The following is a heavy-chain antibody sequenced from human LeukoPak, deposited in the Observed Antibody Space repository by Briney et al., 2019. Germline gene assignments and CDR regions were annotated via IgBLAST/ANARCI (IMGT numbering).Heavy chain of an antibody. D-gene: IGHD5-24*01. Sequence: PSETLSLTCTVSGGSISSYYWSWIRQPPGKGLEWIGYIYYSGSTNYNPSLKSRVTISVDTSKNQFSLKLSSVTAADTAVYYCARLMATPYYYYGMDVWGQGTTVTVSS. CDR3: ARLMATPYYYYGMDV. CDR2: IYYSGST. V-gene: IGHV4-59*08. CDR1: GGSISSYY. J-gene: IGHJ6*02.